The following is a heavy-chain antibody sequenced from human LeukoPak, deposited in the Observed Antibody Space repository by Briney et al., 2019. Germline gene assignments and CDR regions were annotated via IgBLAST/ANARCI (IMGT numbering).Heavy chain of an antibody. V-gene: IGHV3-53*01. CDR2: IYSGGST. Sequence: GGSLRLSCAASGFTVSSNYMSWVRQAPGKGLEWASVIYSGGSTYYADSVKGRFTISRDNSKNTLYLQMNSLRAEDTAVYYCARTYYDSSGYYIGYFDYWGQGTLVTVSS. J-gene: IGHJ4*02. D-gene: IGHD3-22*01. CDR3: ARTYYDSSGYYIGYFDY. CDR1: GFTVSSNY.